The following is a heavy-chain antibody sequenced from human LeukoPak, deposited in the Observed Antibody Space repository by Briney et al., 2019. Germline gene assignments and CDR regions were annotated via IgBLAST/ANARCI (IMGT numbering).Heavy chain of an antibody. Sequence: SETLSLTCNVSGDSLTSFYWSWIRQPPGKGLEWIGYVYYDGTTNYSPSLRSRVTISVDRSKNQFSLQVASVTAADTAVYSCAGRNRNASPCDARAQGSLVNV. V-gene: IGHV4-59*12. D-gene: IGHD1-14*01. J-gene: IGHJ5*02. CDR2: VYYDGTT. CDR1: GDSLTSFY. CDR3: AGRNRNASPCDA.